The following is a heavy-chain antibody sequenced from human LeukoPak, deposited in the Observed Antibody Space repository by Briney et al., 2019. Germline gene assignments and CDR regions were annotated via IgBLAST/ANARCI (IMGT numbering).Heavy chain of an antibody. J-gene: IGHJ4*02. V-gene: IGHV4-4*07. D-gene: IGHD3-16*01. CDR2: GFASGST. CDR3: ARLDYSHYVCH. CDR1: GGSISSFY. Sequence: SETLSLTCTVSGGSISSFYWSWIRQPAGKGLEWIGRGFASGSTIYNPSLKSRVTISVDESKNQFSLELKSVTAADTAVYYCARLDYSHYVCHWGQRTLSTVSS.